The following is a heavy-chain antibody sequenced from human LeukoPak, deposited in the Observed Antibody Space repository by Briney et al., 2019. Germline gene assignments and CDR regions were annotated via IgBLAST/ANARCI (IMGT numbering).Heavy chain of an antibody. J-gene: IGHJ4*02. V-gene: IGHV3-23*01. CDR2: ISSGGTRT. CDR3: AKGGGRGDYDLTGRFSTHFDS. D-gene: IGHD4-17*01. Sequence: SGGSLRLSCAASGFIFDTYAMDWVRQAPGKGPMWVSTISSGGTRTYYADSVTGQFTISRDNSKNTVYLQMNSLRGEDTAVYFCAKGGGRGDYDLTGRFSTHFDSWGQGTLVVVSS. CDR1: GFIFDTYA.